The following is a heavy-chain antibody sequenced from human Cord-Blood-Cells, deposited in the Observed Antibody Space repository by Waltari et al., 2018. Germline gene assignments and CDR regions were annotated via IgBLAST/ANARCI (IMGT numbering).Heavy chain of an antibody. D-gene: IGHD2-15*01. CDR2: ISAYNGNT. V-gene: IGHV1-18*01. J-gene: IGHJ6*02. CDR3: ARDRVVAATYYYYGMDV. CDR1: GYTFTRYG. Sequence: QVQLVQSGAEVKKPGASVKVSCKASGYTFTRYGIGWVRQAPGQGLEWMGWISAYNGNTNYAQKLQGRVTMTTDTSTSTAYMELRSLRSDDTAVYYCARDRVVAATYYYYGMDVWGQGTTVTVSS.